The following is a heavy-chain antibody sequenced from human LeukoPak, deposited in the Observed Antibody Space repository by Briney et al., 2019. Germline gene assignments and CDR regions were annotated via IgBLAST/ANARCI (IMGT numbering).Heavy chain of an antibody. CDR3: ARVGEMVTSPSPYYYYIDV. V-gene: IGHV3-33*01. D-gene: IGHD5-24*01. J-gene: IGHJ6*03. Sequence: PGRSLRLSCAASGFTFSSYGMHWVRQAPGKGLEWAGVIWYDGSNKYYADSVKGRFTISRDNSKNTLYLEMNSLRAEDTAVYYCARVGEMVTSPSPYYYYIDVWGKGTTVTVSS. CDR2: IWYDGSNK. CDR1: GFTFSSYG.